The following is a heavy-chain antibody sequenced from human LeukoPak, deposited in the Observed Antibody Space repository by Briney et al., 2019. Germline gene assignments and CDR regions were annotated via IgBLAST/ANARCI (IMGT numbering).Heavy chain of an antibody. D-gene: IGHD6-19*01. CDR1: GFTFSSYG. J-gene: IGHJ4*02. CDR2: IRYDGSNK. CDR3: AKISSGWYDARTGSIDY. Sequence: PGGSLRLSCAASGFTFSSYGMHWVRQAPGKGLEWVAFIRYDGSNKYYADSVKGRFTISRDNSKNTLYLQMNSLGAEDTAVYYCAKISSGWYDARTGSIDYWGQGTLVTVSS. V-gene: IGHV3-30*02.